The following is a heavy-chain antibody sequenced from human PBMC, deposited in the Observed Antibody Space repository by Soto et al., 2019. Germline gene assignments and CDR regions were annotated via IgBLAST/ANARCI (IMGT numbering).Heavy chain of an antibody. D-gene: IGHD1-26*01. CDR1: GFSFSMYW. Sequence: EVQLVESGGGLVQPGGSLRLSCAASGFSFSMYWMSWVRQAPGKGLEWVANIKEDGRQKYYVDSVKGRFTISRDNAKNSLYLQMKSLRAEDTAVYYCARHQVGYRVTDYWGQGTLVTVSS. CDR2: IKEDGRQK. J-gene: IGHJ4*02. V-gene: IGHV3-7*01. CDR3: ARHQVGYRVTDY.